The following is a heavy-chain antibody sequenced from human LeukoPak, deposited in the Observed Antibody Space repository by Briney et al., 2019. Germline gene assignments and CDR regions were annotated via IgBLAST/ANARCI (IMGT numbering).Heavy chain of an antibody. CDR3: ASSYQLLLDY. V-gene: IGHV4-39*01. CDR2: IYYSGST. Sequence: SETLSLTCTVSGGSISSSSYYWGWIRQPPGKGLEWIGSIYYSGSTYYNPSLKSRVTISVDTSKNPFSLKLSSVTAADTAVYYCASSYQLLLDYWGQGTLVTVSS. CDR1: GGSISSSSYY. D-gene: IGHD2-2*01. J-gene: IGHJ4*02.